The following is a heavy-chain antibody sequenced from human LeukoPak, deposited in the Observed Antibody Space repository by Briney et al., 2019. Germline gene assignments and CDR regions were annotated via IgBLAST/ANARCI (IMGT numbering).Heavy chain of an antibody. V-gene: IGHV3-53*01. CDR3: AKDQTPYS. CDR1: EFIVSINY. CDR2: IYIRVDT. Sequence: GGSLRLSCAASEFIVSINYMTWVRQAPGKGQEWVSLIYIRVDTKYADSVKGGFTIYRDNSKNTLYLQMNSLRADDTAVYYCAKDQTPYSWGQGTLITVSS. D-gene: IGHD4-23*01. J-gene: IGHJ4*02.